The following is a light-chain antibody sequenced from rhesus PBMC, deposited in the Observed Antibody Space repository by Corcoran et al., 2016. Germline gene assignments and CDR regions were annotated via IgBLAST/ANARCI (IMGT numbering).Light chain of an antibody. CDR3: QHGYGTPLT. J-gene: IGKJ4*01. CDR2: YAS. Sequence: DIQMTQSPSSLSASVGDTVTITCRASQGISNKLAWYQQKPGKVPKLLIYYASTLQSGVPSRFSGRGSGTDFTLPFHSLQPEDFATCCCQHGYGTPLTFSGGTKVEVE. CDR1: QGISNK. V-gene: IGKV1S15*01.